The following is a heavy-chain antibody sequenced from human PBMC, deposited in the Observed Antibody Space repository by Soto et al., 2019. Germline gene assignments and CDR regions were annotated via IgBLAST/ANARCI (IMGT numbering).Heavy chain of an antibody. CDR1: GGTFSSYT. J-gene: IGHJ4*02. D-gene: IGHD6-25*01. CDR3: ASIGLKRGYYFDY. V-gene: IGHV1-69*02. Sequence: QVQLVQSGAEVKKPGSSVKVSCKASGGTFSSYTISWVRQAPGQGLEWMGRIIPILGIANYAKKFQGRVTITADKSTSTAYMELSSLRSEETAGYYCASIGLKRGYYFDYWGQGTLVTVSS. CDR2: IIPILGIA.